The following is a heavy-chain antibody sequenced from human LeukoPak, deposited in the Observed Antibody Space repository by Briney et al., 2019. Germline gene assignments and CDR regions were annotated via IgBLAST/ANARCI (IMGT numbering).Heavy chain of an antibody. V-gene: IGHV3-7*03. D-gene: IGHD3-22*01. CDR3: AKGLRRRYYYDSSGPHDAFDI. Sequence: PGGSLRLSXAASGFTFSSYWMSWVRQAPGKGLEWVANIKQDGSEKYYVDSVKGRFTISRDKAKNSLYLQMNSLRAEDMALYYCAKGLRRRYYYDSSGPHDAFDIWGQGTMVTVSS. CDR1: GFTFSSYW. CDR2: IKQDGSEK. J-gene: IGHJ3*02.